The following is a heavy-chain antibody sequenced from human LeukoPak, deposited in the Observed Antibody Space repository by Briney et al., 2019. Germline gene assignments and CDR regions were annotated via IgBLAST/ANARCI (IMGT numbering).Heavy chain of an antibody. CDR3: AKGTYYYDSRTHQEGYYFDY. J-gene: IGHJ4*02. CDR1: GFTFSSYA. CDR2: ISGSGGST. V-gene: IGHV3-23*01. Sequence: PGGSLRLSCAASGFTFSSYAMSWVRQAPGKGLEWVSAISGSGGSTYYADSVKGRFTISRDNSKNTLYLQMNSLRAEDTAVYYCAKGTYYYDSRTHQEGYYFDYWGQGTLVTVSS. D-gene: IGHD3-22*01.